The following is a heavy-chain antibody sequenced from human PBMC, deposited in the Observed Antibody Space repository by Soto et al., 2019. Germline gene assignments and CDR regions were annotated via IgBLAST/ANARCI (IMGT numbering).Heavy chain of an antibody. V-gene: IGHV3-21*01. CDR2: ISSSSTYI. Sequence: GGSLRLSCAASGFIFTTYSMNWVRQAPGKGLEWVSSISSSSTYIYYADSVKGRFTISRDNAKNSLYLQMNSLRAEDTAIYYCAREPTIAVPSTIWFDPWGQGTLVTVSS. J-gene: IGHJ5*02. CDR1: GFIFTTYS. D-gene: IGHD6-19*01. CDR3: AREPTIAVPSTIWFDP.